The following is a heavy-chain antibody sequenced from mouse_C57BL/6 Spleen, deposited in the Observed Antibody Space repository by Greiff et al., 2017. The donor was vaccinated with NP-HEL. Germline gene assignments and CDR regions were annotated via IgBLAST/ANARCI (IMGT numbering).Heavy chain of an antibody. D-gene: IGHD2-3*01. CDR3: ARADGYQAWFAY. V-gene: IGHV3-6*01. CDR1: GYSITSGYY. CDR2: ISYDGSN. Sequence: EVKLMESGPGLVKPSQSLSLTCSVTGYSITSGYYWNWIRQFPGNKLEWMGYISYDGSNNYNPSLKNRISITRDTSKNQFFLKLNSVTTEDTATYYCARADGYQAWFAYWGQGTLVTVSA. J-gene: IGHJ3*01.